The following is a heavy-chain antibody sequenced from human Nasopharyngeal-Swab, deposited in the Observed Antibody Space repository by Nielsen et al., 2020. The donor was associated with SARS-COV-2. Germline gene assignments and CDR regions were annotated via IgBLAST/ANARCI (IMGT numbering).Heavy chain of an antibody. Sequence: GGSLRLSCAASGFTFSDYYMSWIRQAPGKGLEWVSYISSSSSYTNYADSVKGRFTISRDNAKNSLYLQMNSLRAEDTAVYYCARRGGYCSGGSCDDWFDPWGQGTLVTVSS. V-gene: IGHV3-11*06. CDR3: ARRGGYCSGGSCDDWFDP. CDR1: GFTFSDYY. CDR2: ISSSSSYT. D-gene: IGHD2-15*01. J-gene: IGHJ5*02.